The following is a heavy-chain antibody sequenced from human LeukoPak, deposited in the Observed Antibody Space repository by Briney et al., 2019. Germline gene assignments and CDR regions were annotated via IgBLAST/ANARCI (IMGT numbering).Heavy chain of an antibody. CDR2: INPNSGGT. D-gene: IGHD3-22*01. V-gene: IGHV1-2*02. CDR1: GYTFTGYY. CDR3: APTSITMIPEDGMDV. Sequence: ASVKVSCKASGYTFTGYYMHWVRQAPGQGLEWMGWINPNSGGTNYAQKFQGRVTMTRDTSISTAYMELSSLRSEDTAVYYCAPTSITMIPEDGMDVWGQGTTVTVSS. J-gene: IGHJ6*02.